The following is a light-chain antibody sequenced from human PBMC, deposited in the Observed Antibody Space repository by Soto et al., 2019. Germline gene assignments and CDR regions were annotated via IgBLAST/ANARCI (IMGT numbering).Light chain of an antibody. Sequence: EIVLTHSPGTLSLSPGERATLSCRASQSVSTSYLAWYQQKPGQPPRLLIYGASSRATGIPDRFSVSGSGTDFTLTISRPEPEDFAVFYCQHYDSLPFTFGQGTRLETK. V-gene: IGKV3-20*01. CDR3: QHYDSLPFT. J-gene: IGKJ5*01. CDR1: QSVSTSY. CDR2: GAS.